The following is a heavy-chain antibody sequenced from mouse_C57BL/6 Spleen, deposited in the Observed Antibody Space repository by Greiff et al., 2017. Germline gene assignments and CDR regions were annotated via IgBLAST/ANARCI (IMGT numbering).Heavy chain of an antibody. CDR3: ASKGDYDAFDY. Sequence: QVHVKQSGAELVKPGASVKLSCKASGYTFTSYWMHWVKQRPGQGLEWIGMIHPNSGSTNYNEKFKSKATLTVDKSSSTAYMQLSSLTSEDSAVYYCASKGDYDAFDYWGQGTTLTVSS. J-gene: IGHJ2*01. CDR2: IHPNSGST. V-gene: IGHV1-64*01. D-gene: IGHD2-4*01. CDR1: GYTFTSYW.